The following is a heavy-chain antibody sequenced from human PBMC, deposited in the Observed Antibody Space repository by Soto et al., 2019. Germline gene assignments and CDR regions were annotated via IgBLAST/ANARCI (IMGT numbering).Heavy chain of an antibody. J-gene: IGHJ5*02. CDR2: IYYNGNT. CDR3: AGGSSKSWFDP. Sequence: LCGGSISSGGYYWSWIRQHPGKGLEWIGYIYYNGNTYYDPSLKSRITISLDTSKNQFSLKLTSVTAAATAVYYCAGGSSKSWFDPWGQGTLVTVSS. D-gene: IGHD6-6*01. V-gene: IGHV4-31*02. CDR1: GGSISSGGYY.